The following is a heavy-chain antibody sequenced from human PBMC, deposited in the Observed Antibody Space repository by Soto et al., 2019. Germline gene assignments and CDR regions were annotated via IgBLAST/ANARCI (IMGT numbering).Heavy chain of an antibody. V-gene: IGHV5-51*01. CDR1: GYSFTSYW. J-gene: IGHJ6*02. CDR3: ARHGKRRGGGNPNYYGMDV. D-gene: IGHD2-15*01. CDR2: IYPGDSDT. Sequence: GESLKISCKGSGYSFTSYWIGWVRQMPGKGLEWMGIIYPGDSDTRYSPSFQGQVTISADKSISTAYLQWSSLKASGTAMYYCARHGKRRGGGNPNYYGMDVWGQGTTVPVSS.